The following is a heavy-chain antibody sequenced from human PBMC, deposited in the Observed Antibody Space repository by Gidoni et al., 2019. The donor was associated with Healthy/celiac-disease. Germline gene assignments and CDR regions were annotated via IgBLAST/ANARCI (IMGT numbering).Heavy chain of an antibody. D-gene: IGHD3-22*01. J-gene: IGHJ4*02. CDR2: ISWNSGSI. CDR3: ARSPATTYYYDSSGYYYFDY. CDR1: GFTFDAYA. V-gene: IGHV3-9*01. Sequence: EVQLVESGGGLVQPGRSLRLSCAASGFTFDAYAMHWVGQAPGKGLDGVSGISWNSGSIGYADSVKSRFTISRDNAKKSLYLQMNSLRAEDTALYYCARSPATTYYYDSSGYYYFDYWGQGTLVTVSS.